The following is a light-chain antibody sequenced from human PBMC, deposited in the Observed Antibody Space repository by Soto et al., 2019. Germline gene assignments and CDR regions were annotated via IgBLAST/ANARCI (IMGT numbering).Light chain of an antibody. CDR2: DVA. Sequence: QSVLTQPASVSDSPGQSITISCTGTSSDVGGSNFVSWYQQHPGKPPKLIIYDVANRPSGVSNRFSGSKSGITASLIISRLQTEDEAAYYCVSYTSSTTYVFGTGTKVTVL. V-gene: IGLV2-14*03. CDR1: SSDVGGSNF. CDR3: VSYTSSTTYV. J-gene: IGLJ1*01.